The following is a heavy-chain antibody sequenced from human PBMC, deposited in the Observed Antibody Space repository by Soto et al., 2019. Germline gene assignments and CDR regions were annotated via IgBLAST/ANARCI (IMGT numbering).Heavy chain of an antibody. CDR3: ARSRDTAMVYFDF. V-gene: IGHV4-59*01. D-gene: IGHD5-18*01. Sequence: PSETLSLTCTVSGGYISSFYWSWIRQPPGKRLEWIAYIYDSGSRNYNPSLKSRVTILADTSKNHFSLKLSSVTAADTAVYYCARSRDTAMVYFDFWGQGTLVTVSS. J-gene: IGHJ4*02. CDR1: GGYISSFY. CDR2: IYDSGSR.